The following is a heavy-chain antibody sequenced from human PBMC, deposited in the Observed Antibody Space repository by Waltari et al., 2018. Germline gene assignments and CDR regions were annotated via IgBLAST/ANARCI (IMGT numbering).Heavy chain of an antibody. Sequence: EVQLVESGGVVVQPGGSLRLSCAASGFTFDDYAMHWVRQAPGKGLEWVSLISWDGGSTYYADSVKGRFTISRDNSKNSLYLQMNSLRAEDTALYYCAKSSRFLEWFPDYWGQGTLVTVSS. CDR2: ISWDGGST. CDR1: GFTFDDYA. V-gene: IGHV3-43D*04. CDR3: AKSSRFLEWFPDY. D-gene: IGHD3-3*01. J-gene: IGHJ4*02.